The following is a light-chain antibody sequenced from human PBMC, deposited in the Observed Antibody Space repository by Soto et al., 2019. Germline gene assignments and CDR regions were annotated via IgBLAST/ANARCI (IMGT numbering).Light chain of an antibody. V-gene: IGKV1-5*01. J-gene: IGKJ2*01. CDR2: DAS. Sequence: DIQMTQSPSTLSASVGDRVTITCRASQSISTWLAWYQQKPGKAPKLLIYDASSLESGVPSRFSGSGSGTEFNLSISSLQPDDFATYYCQQFDSYRYTFDQGTKLEI. CDR1: QSISTW. CDR3: QQFDSYRYT.